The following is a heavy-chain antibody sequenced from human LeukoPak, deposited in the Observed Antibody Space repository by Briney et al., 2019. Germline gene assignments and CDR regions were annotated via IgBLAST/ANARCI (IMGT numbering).Heavy chain of an antibody. CDR3: ANAEYSSSSDDY. D-gene: IGHD6-6*01. J-gene: IGHJ4*02. V-gene: IGHV3-9*01. CDR1: GFTFDDYA. CDR2: ISWNSGSI. Sequence: QPGRSLRLSCAASGFTFDDYAMHWVRQAPGKGLEWVSGISWNSGSIGYADSVKGRFTISRDNSKNTLYLQMNSLRAEDTAVYYCANAEYSSSSDDYWGQGTLVTVSS.